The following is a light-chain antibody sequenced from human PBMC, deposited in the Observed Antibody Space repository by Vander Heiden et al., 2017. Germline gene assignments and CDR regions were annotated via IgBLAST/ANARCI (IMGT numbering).Light chain of an antibody. CDR3: QQRSNWPLT. J-gene: IGKJ4*01. CDR2: DAS. Sequence: EIVLTHSPPTLSLSPGERATLSCRASQSVSSYLAWYQQKPGQAPRLLIYDASNRATGIPARFSGSGSGTDFTLTISSLEPEDFAVYDCQQRSNWPLTFGGGTKVEIK. V-gene: IGKV3-11*01. CDR1: QSVSSY.